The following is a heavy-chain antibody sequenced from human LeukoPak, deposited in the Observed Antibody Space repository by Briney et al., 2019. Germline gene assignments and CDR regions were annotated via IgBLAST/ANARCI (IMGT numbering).Heavy chain of an antibody. V-gene: IGHV3-33*01. Sequence: PGGSLRLSCAAAGFTFNHYVMHWVRQAPGKGLQWVAVIWSDGTNQYYADSVKGRFTISRDDSGNTVYLQMNSLRPEDTGVYYCARDAQRGFDYSNSLEYWGQGTPVTVST. J-gene: IGHJ4*02. CDR1: GFTFNHYV. D-gene: IGHD4-11*01. CDR3: ARDAQRGFDYSNSLEY. CDR2: IWSDGTNQ.